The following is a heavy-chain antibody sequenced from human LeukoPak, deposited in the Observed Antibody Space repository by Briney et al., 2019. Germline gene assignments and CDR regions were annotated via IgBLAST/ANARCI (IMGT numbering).Heavy chain of an antibody. Sequence: SETLSLTCTVSGYSISSGYYWGWIRQPPGKGLEWIGSICHSGSTYYNPSLKSRVTISVDTSKNQFSLKLSSVTAADTAVYYCASVVVVVAATRYNWFDPWGQGTLVTVSS. CDR3: ASVVVVVAATRYNWFDP. J-gene: IGHJ5*02. D-gene: IGHD2-15*01. CDR2: ICHSGST. CDR1: GYSISSGYY. V-gene: IGHV4-38-2*02.